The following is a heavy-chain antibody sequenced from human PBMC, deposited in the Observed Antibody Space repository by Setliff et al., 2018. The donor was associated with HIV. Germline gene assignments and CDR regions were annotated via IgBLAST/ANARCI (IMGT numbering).Heavy chain of an antibody. CDR2: IYTSEST. J-gene: IGHJ6*03. Sequence: SETLSLTCTVSGGSISSYYWSWIRQPAGKGLEWIGRIYTSESTNYNPSLKSRVTISLDTSKNQFSLNLSSVTAADTAVYYCARRSPGGGYYMDVWGKGTTVTVSS. CDR1: GGSISSYY. CDR3: ARRSPGGGYYMDV. V-gene: IGHV4-4*07. D-gene: IGHD3-16*01.